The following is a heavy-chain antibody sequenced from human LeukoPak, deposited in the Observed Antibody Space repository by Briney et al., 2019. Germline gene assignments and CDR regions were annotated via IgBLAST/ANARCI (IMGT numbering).Heavy chain of an antibody. Sequence: SVKVSCKASGGTFSSYAISWVRQAPGQGLEWMGGIIPIFGTANYAQKFQGRVTITTDESTRTAYMELSSLRSEDTAVYYCARGVVVTYAFDIWGQGTMVTVSS. CDR1: GGTFSSYA. D-gene: IGHD3-22*01. CDR2: IIPIFGTA. J-gene: IGHJ3*02. CDR3: ARGVVVTYAFDI. V-gene: IGHV1-69*05.